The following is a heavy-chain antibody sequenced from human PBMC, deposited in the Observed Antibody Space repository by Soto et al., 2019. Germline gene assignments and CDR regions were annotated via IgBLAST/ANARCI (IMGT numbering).Heavy chain of an antibody. J-gene: IGHJ4*02. CDR2: IYHSGST. D-gene: IGHD2-21*01. Sequence: PSETLSLTCAVPGGSISSGGYSWSWIRQPPGKGLEWIGYIYHSGSTYYNPSLKSRVTISVDRSKNQFSLKLSSVTAADTAVYYCARDLGKRGGGEFDYWGQGTLVTVSS. CDR3: ARDLGKRGGGEFDY. V-gene: IGHV4-30-2*01. CDR1: GGSISSGGYS.